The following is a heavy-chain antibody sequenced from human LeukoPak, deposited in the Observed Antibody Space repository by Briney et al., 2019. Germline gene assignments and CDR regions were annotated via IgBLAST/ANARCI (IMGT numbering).Heavy chain of an antibody. CDR2: IIPIFGIA. V-gene: IGHV1-69*04. D-gene: IGHD1-26*01. CDR3: ARALGSGSYSGYDAFDI. J-gene: IGHJ3*02. Sequence: ASVKVSCKASGGTFSSYAISWVRQAPGQGLEWMGRIIPIFGIANYAQKFQGRVTITADKSTCTAYMELSSLRSEDTAVYYCARALGSGSYSGYDAFDIWGQGTMVTVSS. CDR1: GGTFSSYA.